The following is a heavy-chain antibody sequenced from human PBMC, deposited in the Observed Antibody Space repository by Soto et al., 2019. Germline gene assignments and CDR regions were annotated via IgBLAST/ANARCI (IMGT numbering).Heavy chain of an antibody. J-gene: IGHJ4*02. CDR3: ATQHPLDSSGWYN. CDR2: IYPGDSET. Sequence: GESLKISCKASGYSFTNFWLGWVRQMPGKGLEWLGIIYPGDSETRYSPSFQGQVTISADRSISTAYLQWSSLKASDTAIYYCATQHPLDSSGWYNWGQGTLVTVSS. V-gene: IGHV5-51*01. D-gene: IGHD6-19*01. CDR1: GYSFTNFW.